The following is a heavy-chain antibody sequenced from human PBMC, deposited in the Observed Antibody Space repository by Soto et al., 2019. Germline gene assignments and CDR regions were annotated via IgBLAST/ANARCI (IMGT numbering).Heavy chain of an antibody. J-gene: IGHJ6*02. CDR3: ARGGKERFRGSGMDV. D-gene: IGHD1-1*01. V-gene: IGHV1-69*01. CDR2: IISMFGAA. Sequence: QVQLVQSGAEVRKPGSSVKVSCKASGGTFSSYAISWVRQVPGQGLEWMGEIISMFGAAMYAQKFQGRVIITADESASTAYMELSSLRSEDTATYYCARGGKERFRGSGMDVWGQGTTVTVS. CDR1: GGTFSSYA.